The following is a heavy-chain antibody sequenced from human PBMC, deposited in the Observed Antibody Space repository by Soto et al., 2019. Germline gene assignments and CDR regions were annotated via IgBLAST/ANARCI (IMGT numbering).Heavy chain of an antibody. CDR3: ARANKFNAFDV. CDR1: GFAASGHY. CDR2: IYSGGIT. Sequence: EVQLVESGGGLVQPGGSLRLSCVASGFAASGHYMNWVRQTPDQGLEWLSVIYSGGITYYADSVEGRFTISRHDSQNTLYLKMDNLRTEDTAVYYCARANKFNAFDVWGRGAMVTVSS. J-gene: IGHJ3*01. V-gene: IGHV3-53*04.